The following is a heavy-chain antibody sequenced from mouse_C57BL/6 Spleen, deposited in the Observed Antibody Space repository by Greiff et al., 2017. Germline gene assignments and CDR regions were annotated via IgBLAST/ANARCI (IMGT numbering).Heavy chain of an antibody. CDR1: GFNIKNTY. V-gene: IGHV14-3*01. J-gene: IGHJ4*01. CDR3: ARERDYGNYYYAMDY. CDR2: IDPANGNT. Sequence: VQLQQSVAELVRPGASVKLSCTASGFNIKNTYMHWVKQRPEQGLEWIGRIDPANGNTKYAPKFQGQATITADTSSNTAYLQLSSLTSEDTASYYGARERDYGNYYYAMDYWGQGTSVTVSS. D-gene: IGHD2-1*01.